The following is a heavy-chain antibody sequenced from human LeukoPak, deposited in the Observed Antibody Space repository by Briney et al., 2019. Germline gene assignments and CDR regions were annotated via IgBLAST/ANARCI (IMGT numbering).Heavy chain of an antibody. J-gene: IGHJ4*02. CDR3: AKVNYYDSSGYLDY. CDR2: ISHDGSNK. Sequence: PVGSLRLSCAASGFTFGSYGIHWVRQAPGRGLEWVAVISHDGSNKYYADAVKGRFTLSRHNSKNTLYLQMNSLRAEETAVYYCAKVNYYDSSGYLDYWGQGTLVTVSS. CDR1: GFTFGSYG. D-gene: IGHD3-22*01. V-gene: IGHV3-30*18.